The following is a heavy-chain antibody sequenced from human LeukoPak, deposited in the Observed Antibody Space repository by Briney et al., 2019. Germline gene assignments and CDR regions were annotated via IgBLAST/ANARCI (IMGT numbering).Heavy chain of an antibody. CDR2: IYYTGST. CDR1: GGSISSYY. V-gene: IGHV4-59*01. Sequence: AETLSLTCTVSGGSISSYYCSWFRQSPGKGLECIGYIYYTGSTNYNPSLKSRVTISVDTSKNQFSLKLSSVTAADTAVYYCAKDGAGSQSYCSSTSCYVDYWGQGTLVTVSS. J-gene: IGHJ4*02. D-gene: IGHD2-2*01. CDR3: AKDGAGSQSYCSSTSCYVDY.